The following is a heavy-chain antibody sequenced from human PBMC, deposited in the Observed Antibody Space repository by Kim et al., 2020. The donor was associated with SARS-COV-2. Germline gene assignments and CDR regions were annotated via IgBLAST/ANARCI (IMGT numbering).Heavy chain of an antibody. CDR3: ARHENSGTYPLDN. J-gene: IGHJ4*02. CDR2: VHPSGRN. Sequence: SETLSLTCFVSGDSISNYYWSWIRQSPGKRLEWIAWVHPSGRNMYNPSLKSRVTISLDTSLNLFSLTLRSVTAADTAVYYCARHENSGTYPLDNWGQGTLLTVSS. V-gene: IGHV4-59*08. D-gene: IGHD3-10*01. CDR1: GDSISNYY.